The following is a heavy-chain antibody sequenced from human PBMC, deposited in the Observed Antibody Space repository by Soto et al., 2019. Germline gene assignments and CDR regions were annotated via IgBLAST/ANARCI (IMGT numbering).Heavy chain of an antibody. D-gene: IGHD6-13*01. CDR1: GFTFSSYG. Sequence: QVQLVESGGGVVQPGRSLRLSCAASGFTFSSYGMHWVRQAPGKGLEWVAVISYDGGNKYYADSVKGRFTISRDNSKNTLYLQMNSLRAEDTAVYYCAKDPQRAAAAFYFDYWGQGTLVTVSS. J-gene: IGHJ4*02. CDR3: AKDPQRAAAAFYFDY. CDR2: ISYDGGNK. V-gene: IGHV3-30*18.